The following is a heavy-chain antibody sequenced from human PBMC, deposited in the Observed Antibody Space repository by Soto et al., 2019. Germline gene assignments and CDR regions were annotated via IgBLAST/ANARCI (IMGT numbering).Heavy chain of an antibody. J-gene: IGHJ4*02. V-gene: IGHV4-59*01. CDR3: ARIRGYSCGYFDY. CDR2: IYYSGST. CDR1: GGSISSYY. D-gene: IGHD5-18*01. Sequence: SETLSLTCTVSGGSISSYYWSWIRQPPGKGLEWIGYIYYSGSTNYNPSLKSRVTISVDTSKNQFSLKLSSVTAADTAVYYCARIRGYSCGYFDYWGQGTLVTVSS.